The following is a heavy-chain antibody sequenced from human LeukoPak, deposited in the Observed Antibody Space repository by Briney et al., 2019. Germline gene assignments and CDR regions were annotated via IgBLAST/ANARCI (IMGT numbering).Heavy chain of an antibody. V-gene: IGHV3-7*01. D-gene: IGHD3-10*01. Sequence: GGSQRLSCAASGFTFSSYWMSWVRQAPGNGLEWVANIKQDGSEKYYVDSVKGRFTISRDNAKNSLYLQMNSLRAEDTAVYYCARDQSVNYYGSGSYYYYMDVWGKGTTVTVSS. CDR3: ARDQSVNYYGSGSYYYYMDV. J-gene: IGHJ6*03. CDR2: IKQDGSEK. CDR1: GFTFSSYW.